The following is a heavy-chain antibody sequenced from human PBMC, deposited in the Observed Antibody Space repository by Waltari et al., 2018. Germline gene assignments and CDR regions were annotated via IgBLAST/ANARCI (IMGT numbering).Heavy chain of an antibody. CDR3: VGGAGARYYYGMDV. V-gene: IGHV1-69*13. J-gene: IGHJ6*02. CDR1: GGTFSSYA. D-gene: IGHD1-26*01. CDR2: IIPIFGTA. Sequence: QVQLVQSGAEVKKPGSSVKVSCKASGGTFSSYAISWVRQAPGQGLEWMGGIIPIFGTANDAQKFQGRVTITADESTSTAYMELSSLRSEDTAVYFCVGGAGARYYYGMDVWGQGTTVTVSS.